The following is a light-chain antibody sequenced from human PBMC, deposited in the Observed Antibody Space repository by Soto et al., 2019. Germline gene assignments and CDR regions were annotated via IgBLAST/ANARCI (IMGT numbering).Light chain of an antibody. CDR1: QGISRY. V-gene: IGKV1-9*01. Sequence: DIQLTQSPSFLSASVGDRVTVTCRASQGISRYLAWYQQKPGKAPKLLIYAASTLQSGVPSRFSGSGSGTEFTLTISRLQTEDFATYYCQQFNSFPRTFGLGTKVEIK. CDR2: AAS. J-gene: IGKJ1*01. CDR3: QQFNSFPRT.